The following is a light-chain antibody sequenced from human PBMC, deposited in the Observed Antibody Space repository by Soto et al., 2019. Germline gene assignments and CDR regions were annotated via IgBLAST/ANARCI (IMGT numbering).Light chain of an antibody. V-gene: IGKV3-15*01. Sequence: DILMTQSPAPLSVSPGERATLSCRASQSVSSNLAWYQQKPGQAPRLLIYGASTRATGFPARFSGSGSGTECTLTISSLQSEDVAVYYCQQYKNWPLTFGGGTKVDIK. J-gene: IGKJ4*01. CDR2: GAS. CDR1: QSVSSN. CDR3: QQYKNWPLT.